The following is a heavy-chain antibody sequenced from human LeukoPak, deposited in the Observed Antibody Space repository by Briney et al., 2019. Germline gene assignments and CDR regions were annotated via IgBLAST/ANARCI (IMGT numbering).Heavy chain of an antibody. CDR3: ARGGWYPESFQH. Sequence: SETLSLTCTVSGGSISSSSYYWGWIRQPPGKGLEWVGSIYYSGSTYYNPSLKSRVTISVDTSKNQFFLKLSSVTAADTAVYYCARGGWYPESFQHWGQGALVTVSS. V-gene: IGHV4-39*07. CDR2: IYYSGST. D-gene: IGHD6-19*01. J-gene: IGHJ1*01. CDR1: GGSISSSSYY.